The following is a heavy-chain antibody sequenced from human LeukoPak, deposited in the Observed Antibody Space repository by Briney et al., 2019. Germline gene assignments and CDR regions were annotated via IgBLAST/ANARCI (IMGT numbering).Heavy chain of an antibody. CDR2: ITSTSDTI. D-gene: IGHD3-22*01. CDR1: GFTFSDYS. J-gene: IGHJ5*01. Sequence: GGSLRLSCEASGFTFSDYSMNWVRQAPGEGLEWLSYITSTSDTIYYADSVKGRFTSSRDNAKNSVYLQMNSLRAEDTAVYYCARSSGYPFFDFWGQGALVTVSS. V-gene: IGHV3-48*01. CDR3: ARSSGYPFFDF.